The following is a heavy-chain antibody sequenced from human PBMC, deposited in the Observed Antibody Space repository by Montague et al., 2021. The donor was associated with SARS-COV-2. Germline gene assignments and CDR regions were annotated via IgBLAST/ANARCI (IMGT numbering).Heavy chain of an antibody. J-gene: IGHJ6*02. Sequence: CAISGDSVSINSATWNWVRQSPSRRLAWLGRTYYRSKWYNDYAVSVRGRVTINPDTSKNQFSLQLNSVTPEDTAIYYCTSGREGNYNVMDVWGQGTTVTVSS. CDR3: TSGREGNYNVMDV. CDR1: GDSVSINSAT. D-gene: IGHD1-1*01. CDR2: TYYRSKWYN. V-gene: IGHV6-1*01.